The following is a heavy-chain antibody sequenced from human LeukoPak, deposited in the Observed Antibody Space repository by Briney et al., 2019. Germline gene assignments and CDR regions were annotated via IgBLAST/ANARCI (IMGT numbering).Heavy chain of an antibody. CDR3: ARDVSNGYYYAYYFDY. J-gene: IGHJ4*02. CDR1: GYTFIGYY. Sequence: ASVKVSCKASGYTFIGYYLHWVRQAPGQGLEWMGWINPNSGGTNYAQKFQGRVTMTRDTSISTAYMELSRLRSDDTAVYYCARDVSNGYYYAYYFDYWGPGTLVTVSS. CDR2: INPNSGGT. D-gene: IGHD3-22*01. V-gene: IGHV1-2*02.